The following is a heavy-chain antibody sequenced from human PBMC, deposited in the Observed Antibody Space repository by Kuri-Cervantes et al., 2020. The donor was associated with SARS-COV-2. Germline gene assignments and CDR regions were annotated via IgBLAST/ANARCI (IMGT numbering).Heavy chain of an antibody. CDR3: AKSSGTADGGFDP. V-gene: IGHV3-30*18. CDR1: GFTFSSYS. CDR2: ISYDGSNK. Sequence: GGSLRLSCAASGFTFSSYSMNWVRQAPGKGLEWVAVISYDGSNKYYADSVKGRFTISRDNSKNTLYLQMNSLRAEDTAVYYCAKSSGTADGGFDPWGQGTLVTVSS. D-gene: IGHD6-19*01. J-gene: IGHJ5*02.